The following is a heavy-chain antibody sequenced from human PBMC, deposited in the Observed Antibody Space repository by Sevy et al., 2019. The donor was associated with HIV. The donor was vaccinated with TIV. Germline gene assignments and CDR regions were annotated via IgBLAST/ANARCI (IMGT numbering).Heavy chain of an antibody. CDR1: GGTFSSYA. CDR2: IIPIFGTV. V-gene: IGHV1-69*13. CDR3: ARDRVHHIVVVPAATGFYYYGMDV. Sequence: ASVKVSCKASGGTFSSYAISWVRQAPGQGLEWMGGIIPIFGTVNYAQMFQGRVTITADESTSTAYMELSSLRSEDTAVYYCARDRVHHIVVVPAATGFYYYGMDVWGQGTTVTVSS. J-gene: IGHJ6*02. D-gene: IGHD2-2*01.